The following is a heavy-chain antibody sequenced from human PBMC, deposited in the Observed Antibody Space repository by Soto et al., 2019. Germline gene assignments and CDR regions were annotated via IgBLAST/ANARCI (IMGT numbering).Heavy chain of an antibody. D-gene: IGHD3-22*01. V-gene: IGHV1-3*01. CDR1: GYTFTSYA. CDR3: ASSYYYDSSGYSSLYYYYGMDV. J-gene: IGHJ6*02. CDR2: IKAGIGNT. Sequence: QVQLVQSGAEVKKPGASVKVSCKASGYTFTSYAMHWVRQAPGQSLEWLGWIKAGIGNTKYSQMFQGRVTITRDTXAXXAYMELSSLRSEDTAVYYCASSYYYDSSGYSSLYYYYGMDVWGQGTTVTVSS.